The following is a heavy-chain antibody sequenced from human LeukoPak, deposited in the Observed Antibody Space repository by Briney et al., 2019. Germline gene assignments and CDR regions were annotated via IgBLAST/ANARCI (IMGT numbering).Heavy chain of an antibody. D-gene: IGHD6-13*01. CDR1: GFTFSSYS. CDR3: ARGVGQQLIPPGY. V-gene: IGHV3-49*04. CDR2: IRSKTYGGTT. J-gene: IGHJ4*02. Sequence: PGGSLRLSCAASGFTFSSYSMNWVRQAPGKGLEWVGFIRSKTYGGTTGYAASVKDTFTISRDDSKSVVYLQMNSLKTEDTAFYYCARGVGQQLIPPGYWGQGTLVTVSS.